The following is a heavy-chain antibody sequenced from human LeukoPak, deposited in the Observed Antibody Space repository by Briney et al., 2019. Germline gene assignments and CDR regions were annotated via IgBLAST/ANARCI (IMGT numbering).Heavy chain of an antibody. Sequence: SQTPSLTCTVSGGSISSGSYYWSWIRQPAGKGLEWIGRIYSSGDTTYNPSLKGRVTMSVDTSKNHFPLKLNSVTAADMAVYYCAREPLPWGQGTLVTVSS. CDR1: GGSISSGSYY. J-gene: IGHJ5*02. CDR3: AREPLP. V-gene: IGHV4-61*02. CDR2: IYSSGDT.